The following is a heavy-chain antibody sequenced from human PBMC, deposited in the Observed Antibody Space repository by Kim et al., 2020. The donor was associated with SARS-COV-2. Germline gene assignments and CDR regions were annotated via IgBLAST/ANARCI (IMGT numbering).Heavy chain of an antibody. CDR3: ARGGRLGVWFGGNWFDP. Sequence: SETLSLTCTVSGGSISSYYWSWIRQPPGKGLEWIGYIYYSGSTNYNPSLKSRVTISVDTSKNQFSLKLSSVTAADTAVYYCARGGRLGVWFGGNWFDPWGQGTLVTVSS. CDR2: IYYSGST. CDR1: GGSISSYY. J-gene: IGHJ5*02. D-gene: IGHD3-10*01. V-gene: IGHV4-59*13.